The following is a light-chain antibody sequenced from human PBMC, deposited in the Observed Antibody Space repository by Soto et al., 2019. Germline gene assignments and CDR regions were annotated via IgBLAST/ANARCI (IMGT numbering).Light chain of an antibody. Sequence: DIQLAQSPSSLSASVGDRVTITCRASQDISNYLAWYQQKPGKVPNLLMYGASALRSGVPSRFSGSGSGTAFTLTISSLQPEDVATYYCQKYNSAPWTFGQGTKVEI. J-gene: IGKJ1*01. CDR1: QDISNY. V-gene: IGKV1-27*01. CDR3: QKYNSAPWT. CDR2: GAS.